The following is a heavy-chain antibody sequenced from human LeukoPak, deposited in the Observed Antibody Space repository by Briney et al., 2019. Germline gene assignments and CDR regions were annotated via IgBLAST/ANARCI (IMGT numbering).Heavy chain of an antibody. Sequence: GGSLRLSCAASGFTVSSNYMSWVRQAPGKGLEWVSVIYSGGSTYYADSVKGRFTISGDNSKNTLYLQMNSLRAEDTAVYYCAKGSGYVWRTSPFDYWGQGTLVTVSS. J-gene: IGHJ4*02. D-gene: IGHD5-12*01. CDR3: AKGSGYVWRTSPFDY. V-gene: IGHV3-53*01. CDR2: IYSGGST. CDR1: GFTVSSNY.